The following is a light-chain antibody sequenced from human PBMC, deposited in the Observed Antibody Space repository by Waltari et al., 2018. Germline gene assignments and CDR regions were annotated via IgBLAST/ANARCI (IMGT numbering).Light chain of an antibody. CDR3: QQYGSSPMLT. CDR1: QSVSSLY. V-gene: IGKV3-20*01. J-gene: IGKJ4*01. Sequence: DMVLTPSPATLSLPPVERATLSCRASQSVSSLYFAWYQQKPGKAPSLLIYGASSRATGIPDRFSGSGSGTDFTLTISRLEPEDFAEYYCQQYGSSPMLTFGGGTKVEIK. CDR2: GAS.